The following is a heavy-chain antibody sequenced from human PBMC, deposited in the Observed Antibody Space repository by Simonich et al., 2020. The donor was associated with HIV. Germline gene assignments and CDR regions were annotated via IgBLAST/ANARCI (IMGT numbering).Heavy chain of an antibody. CDR1: GFTFSSYA. CDR3: AKDRYYNFWSGYYDY. CDR2: IRASGGST. J-gene: IGHJ4*02. Sequence: EVQLLESGGGLVQPGGSLRLSCAASGFTFSSYAMSWVRQAPGKGLVGVSVIRASGGSTYYADSVKGRFTISRDNSKNTLYLQMNSLRAEDTAVYYCAKDRYYNFWSGYYDYWGQGTLVTVSS. V-gene: IGHV3-23*01. D-gene: IGHD3-3*01.